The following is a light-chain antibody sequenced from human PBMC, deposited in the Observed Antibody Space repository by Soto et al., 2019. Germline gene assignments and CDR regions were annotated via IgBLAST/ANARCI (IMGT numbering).Light chain of an antibody. CDR2: EVS. J-gene: IGLJ2*01. V-gene: IGLV2-14*01. CDR3: SSYTSSSSYVV. CDR1: SSDVGGYNY. Sequence: QSVLTQPASVSGSPGQSITISCTGTSSDVGGYNYVSWYQQHPGKAPKLMIYEVSNRPSGVSNRFSGSKSGNTASLTISGLQVEDEADYYCSSYTSSSSYVVFGGGTQLTVL.